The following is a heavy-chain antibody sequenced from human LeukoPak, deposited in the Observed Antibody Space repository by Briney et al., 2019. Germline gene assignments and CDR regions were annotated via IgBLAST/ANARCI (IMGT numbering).Heavy chain of an antibody. CDR2: IYYSGST. V-gene: IGHV4-59*01. CDR1: SGSISSYY. J-gene: IGHJ5*02. D-gene: IGHD3-9*01. Sequence: SETLSLTCTVSSGSISSYYWSWIRQPPGKGLEWIGYIYYSGSTNYNPSLKSRVTISVDTSKNQFSLKLSSVTAADTAVYYCASLGDILTSENWFDPWGQGTLVTVSS. CDR3: ASLGDILTSENWFDP.